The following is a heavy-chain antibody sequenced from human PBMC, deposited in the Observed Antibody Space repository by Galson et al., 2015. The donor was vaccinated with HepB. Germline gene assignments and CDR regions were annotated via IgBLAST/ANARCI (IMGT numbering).Heavy chain of an antibody. V-gene: IGHV4-61*02. J-gene: IGHJ3*02. D-gene: IGHD1-26*01. Sequence: TLSLTCTVSGGSISSGSYYWSWLRQPAGKGLEWIGRIYTSGSTNYNPSLKSRVTMSVDTSKNQFSLKLSSVTAADTAVYYCARGSEWELLRPLADIWGQGTMVTVSS. CDR3: ARGSEWELLRPLADI. CDR2: IYTSGST. CDR1: GGSISSGSYY.